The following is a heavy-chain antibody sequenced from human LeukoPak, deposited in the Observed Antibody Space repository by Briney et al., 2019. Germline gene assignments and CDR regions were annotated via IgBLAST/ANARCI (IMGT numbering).Heavy chain of an antibody. Sequence: GASAKVSCKASGYTFTSYGISWVRQAPGQGLEWMGWISAYNGNTKYAQKFQGRVTMTTDTSTSTAYMELRSLRSDDTAVYYCARELTISNFDYWGQGTLVTVSS. J-gene: IGHJ4*02. D-gene: IGHD1-1*01. CDR2: ISAYNGNT. CDR1: GYTFTSYG. CDR3: ARELTISNFDY. V-gene: IGHV1-18*01.